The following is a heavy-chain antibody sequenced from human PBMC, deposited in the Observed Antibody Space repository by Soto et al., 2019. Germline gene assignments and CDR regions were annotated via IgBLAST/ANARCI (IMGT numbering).Heavy chain of an antibody. CDR3: ASSIN. Sequence: GGSLRLSCAASGFPFSSYGMHWVRQAPGKGLDWVAVIWYDGTNKDYADSVKGRFTISRDNSKNTLFLQMNNLRVDDTAVYYCASSINWGQGALVTVSS. CDR2: IWYDGTNK. V-gene: IGHV3-33*01. J-gene: IGHJ4*02. CDR1: GFPFSSYG.